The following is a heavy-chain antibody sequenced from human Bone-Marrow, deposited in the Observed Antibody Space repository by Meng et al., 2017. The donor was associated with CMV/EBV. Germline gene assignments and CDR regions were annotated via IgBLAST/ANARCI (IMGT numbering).Heavy chain of an antibody. D-gene: IGHD4-11*01. J-gene: IGHJ4*02. Sequence: GESLKISCAASGFTFSSYEMNWVRQAPGKGLEWVSYISSSGSTIYYADSVKGRFTISRDNAKNSLYLQMNSLRAEDTAVYYCARESNDYSNYVVTKGPDYFDYWGQGTLVTVSS. V-gene: IGHV3-48*03. CDR1: GFTFSSYE. CDR2: ISSSGSTI. CDR3: ARESNDYSNYVVTKGPDYFDY.